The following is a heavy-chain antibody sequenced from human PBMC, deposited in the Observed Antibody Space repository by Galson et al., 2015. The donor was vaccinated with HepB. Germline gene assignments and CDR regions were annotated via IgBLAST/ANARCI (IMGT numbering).Heavy chain of an antibody. J-gene: IGHJ4*02. CDR1: GFTFGSYS. V-gene: IGHV3-21*01. D-gene: IGHD3-9*01. Sequence: SLRLSCAASGFTFGSYSMNWVRQAPGKGLEWVSSISSSSSYIYYADSVKGRFTISRDNAKNSLYLQMNSLRAEDTAVYYCARADILTGLYLDYWGQGTLVTVSS. CDR2: ISSSSSYI. CDR3: ARADILTGLYLDY.